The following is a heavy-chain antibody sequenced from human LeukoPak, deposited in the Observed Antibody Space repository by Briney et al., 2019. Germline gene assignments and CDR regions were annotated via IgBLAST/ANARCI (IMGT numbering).Heavy chain of an antibody. CDR2: IYYSGNT. D-gene: IGHD2-15*01. J-gene: IGHJ3*02. V-gene: IGHV4-39*01. CDR3: ARLRSDGAFDI. CDR1: GVSISSNTYY. Sequence: MSSYTLSLTCTVSGVSISSNTYYWGGIRQPPGKGLEWIGIIYYSGNTYYNPSLKSRVTISVDTSKNQFSLKLSSVTAADTTVYYCARLRSDGAFDIWGQGTMVTVSS.